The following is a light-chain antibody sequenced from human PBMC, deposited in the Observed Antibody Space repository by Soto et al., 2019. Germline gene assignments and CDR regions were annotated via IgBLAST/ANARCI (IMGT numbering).Light chain of an antibody. CDR1: SSDVGGYNY. CDR3: SSYTITGTSGVV. V-gene: IGLV2-14*01. CDR2: DVT. Sequence: QSVLTQPASVSGSPGQSITISCTGTSSDVGGYNYVSWYQQYPGKAPKLMIYDVTNRPSGVSNRFSGSKSGNTASLTISGLQTEDEADYYCSSYTITGTSGVVFGGGTKLTVL. J-gene: IGLJ2*01.